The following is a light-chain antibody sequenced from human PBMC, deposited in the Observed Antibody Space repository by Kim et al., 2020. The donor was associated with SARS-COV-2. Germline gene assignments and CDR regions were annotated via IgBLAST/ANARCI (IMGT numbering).Light chain of an antibody. V-gene: IGLV2-18*02. CDR2: EVT. Sequence: QSALTQPPSVSGSLGQAVTISCTGTSNDVGSFNRVSWYQQPPGTAPKLMIYEVTDRPSGVPDRFSGSKSGNTASLTISGLRAEDEADYYCSSYATSSTLVFGGGTQLTVL. CDR1: SNDVGSFNR. CDR3: SSYATSSTLV. J-gene: IGLJ2*01.